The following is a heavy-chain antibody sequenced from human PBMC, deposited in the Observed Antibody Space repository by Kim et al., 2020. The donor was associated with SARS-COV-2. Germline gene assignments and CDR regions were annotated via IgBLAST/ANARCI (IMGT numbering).Heavy chain of an antibody. V-gene: IGHV4-31*03. D-gene: IGHD3-22*01. CDR2: IYYSGST. Sequence: SETLSLTCTVSGGSISSGGYYWSWIRQHPGKGLEWIGYIYYSGSTYYNPSLKSRVTISVDTSKNQFSLKLSSVTAADTAVYYCARAYPRYYYDSSGYYYGLEFDYWGQGTLVTVSS. J-gene: IGHJ4*02. CDR1: GGSISSGGYY. CDR3: ARAYPRYYYDSSGYYYGLEFDY.